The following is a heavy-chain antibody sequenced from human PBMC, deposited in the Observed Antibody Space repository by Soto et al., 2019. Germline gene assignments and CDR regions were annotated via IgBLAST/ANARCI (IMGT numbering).Heavy chain of an antibody. CDR3: ATPQQLVGYYYYCGMDV. V-gene: IGHV1-8*01. CDR2: MNPNSGNT. J-gene: IGHJ6*02. Sequence: ASVKVSCKASGYTFTSYDINWVRQATGQGLEWMGWMNPNSGNTGYAQKFQGRVTMTRNTSISTAYMELSSLRSEDTAVYYCATPQQLVGYYYYCGMDVWGQGTTVTVSS. CDR1: GYTFTSYD. D-gene: IGHD6-13*01.